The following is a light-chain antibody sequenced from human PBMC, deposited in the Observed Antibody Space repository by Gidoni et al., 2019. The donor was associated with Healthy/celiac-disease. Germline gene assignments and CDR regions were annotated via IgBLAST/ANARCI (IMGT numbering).Light chain of an antibody. CDR3: QQFNSYPLT. CDR2: YAS. V-gene: IGKV1-13*02. Sequence: AIQLTQSPSSLSASVGDRVTITCRASQGISSALAWYQQKPRKAPKLLIYYASSLESGVPSRFSGSGSGTDFTLTISSLQPEDFATYYCQQFNSYPLTFXGXTKVEIK. CDR1: QGISSA. J-gene: IGKJ4*01.